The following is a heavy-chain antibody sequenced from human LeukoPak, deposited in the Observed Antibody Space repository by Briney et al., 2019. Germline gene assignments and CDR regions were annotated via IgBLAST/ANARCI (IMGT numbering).Heavy chain of an antibody. J-gene: IGHJ3*02. V-gene: IGHV3-53*03. CDR3: TRATMVRGVTPDAFDI. CDR1: GFTVSSNY. Sequence: GGSLRLSCAASGFTVSSNYMSWVRQAPGKGLEWVSVIYSGGSTYYADSVKGRFTISRDNSKNTLYLQMNSLRAEDTAVYYCTRATMVRGVTPDAFDIWGQGTMVTVSS. CDR2: IYSGGST. D-gene: IGHD3-10*01.